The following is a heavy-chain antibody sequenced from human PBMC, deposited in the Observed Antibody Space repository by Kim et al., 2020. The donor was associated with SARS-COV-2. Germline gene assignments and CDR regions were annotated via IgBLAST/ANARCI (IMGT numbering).Heavy chain of an antibody. D-gene: IGHD6-19*01. Sequence: ASVKVSCKVSGYTLTELSMHWVRQAPGKGLEWMGGFDPEDGETIYAQKFQGRVTMTEDTSTDTAYMEMSSLRSEDTAVYYCATGSSVAGTPEDGRYYYGMRVWGHGPTVTVS. J-gene: IGHJ6*02. CDR2: FDPEDGET. CDR1: GYTLTELS. V-gene: IGHV1-24*01. CDR3: ATGSSVAGTPEDGRYYYGMRV.